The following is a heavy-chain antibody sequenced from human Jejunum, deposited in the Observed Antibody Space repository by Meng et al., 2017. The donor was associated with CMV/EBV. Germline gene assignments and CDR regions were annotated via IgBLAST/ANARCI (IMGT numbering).Heavy chain of an antibody. Sequence: VSGGSGSSGSYYWSWIRQPPGKGLEFIGYIYSHGNTNYNPSLMRRVTISLDTSQNHFSLKLTSVTAADTAVYYCARGTWAAAPSDYWGQGFLVTVSS. V-gene: IGHV4-61*03. CDR3: ARGTWAAAPSDY. CDR2: IYSHGNT. CDR1: GGSGSSGSYY. J-gene: IGHJ4*02. D-gene: IGHD1-1*01.